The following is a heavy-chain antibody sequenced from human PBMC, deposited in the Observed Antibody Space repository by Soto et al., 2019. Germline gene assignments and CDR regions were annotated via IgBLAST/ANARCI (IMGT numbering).Heavy chain of an antibody. CDR1: GYTFTSYG. J-gene: IGHJ4*02. Sequence: QVQLVQSGPEVKKPGASVKVSCKTSGYTFTSYGITWVRQAPGQGLEWMGWITTDKGKTTYAQKFQGRVTMTTDTSTSTAYMELRSLRSDDTAVYYSATRSPAFDYWGQGTLVTVSS. CDR3: ATRSPAFDY. CDR2: ITTDKGKT. V-gene: IGHV1-18*01.